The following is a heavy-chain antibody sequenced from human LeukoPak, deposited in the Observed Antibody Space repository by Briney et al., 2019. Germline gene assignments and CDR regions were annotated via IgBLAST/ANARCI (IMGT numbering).Heavy chain of an antibody. Sequence: GESLKISCKGSGYSFTSYWIGWVRQMPGKGLEWMGIIYPGYSDTRYSPSFQGQVTISADKSISTAYLQWSSLKASDTAMYYCAGLVGSDWYGFDFDYWGQGTLVTVSS. D-gene: IGHD6-19*01. J-gene: IGHJ4*02. CDR1: GYSFTSYW. CDR3: AGLVGSDWYGFDFDY. V-gene: IGHV5-51*01. CDR2: IYPGYSDT.